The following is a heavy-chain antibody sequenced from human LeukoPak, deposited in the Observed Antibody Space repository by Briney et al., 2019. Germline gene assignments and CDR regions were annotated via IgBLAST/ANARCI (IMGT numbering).Heavy chain of an antibody. CDR3: ATIGQFGGNYYHFDP. D-gene: IGHD3-10*01. Sequence: PEASVKVSCKLSGNSLNELSIHWVRQAPGKGLDWMGGFDPEEGEIVYSQSFQGRVTVTEDRSTNTAYLELSSLRSEDAAVYYCATIGQFGGNYYHFDPWGQGTLVTVSS. CDR2: FDPEEGEI. V-gene: IGHV1-24*01. CDR1: GNSLNELS. J-gene: IGHJ5*02.